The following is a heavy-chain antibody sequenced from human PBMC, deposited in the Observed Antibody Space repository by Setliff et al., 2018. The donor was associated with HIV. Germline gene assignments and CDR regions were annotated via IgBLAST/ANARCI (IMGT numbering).Heavy chain of an antibody. CDR2: IFYTGRT. CDR3: ARVGLAYSGDMDV. V-gene: IGHV4-39*07. Sequence: PSETLSLTCTVSGGSIGSSDYYWGWIRQPPGKGLEWIGSIFYTGRTTYNPSLRSRLTISIDTSRNQFSLRLNSVTAADTAVYFCARVGLAYSGDMDVWGKGTTVTVSS. J-gene: IGHJ6*03. CDR1: GGSIGSSDYY. D-gene: IGHD2-21*01.